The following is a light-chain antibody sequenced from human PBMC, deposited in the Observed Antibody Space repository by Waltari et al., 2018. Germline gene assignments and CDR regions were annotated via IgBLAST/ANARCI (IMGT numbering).Light chain of an antibody. CDR2: KAN. V-gene: IGLV8-61*01. CDR1: SGSLSTTSY. CDR3: ALYMCSGIWV. Sequence: QTVVTQEPSLSVSPGGTVTLTCALSSGSLSTTSYASWYQQTPGQGPRTLVYKANGRSCGDADRFSASIIGNTAALAITGAQADDEYDYDCALYMCSGIWVFGGGTRLTVL. J-gene: IGLJ3*02.